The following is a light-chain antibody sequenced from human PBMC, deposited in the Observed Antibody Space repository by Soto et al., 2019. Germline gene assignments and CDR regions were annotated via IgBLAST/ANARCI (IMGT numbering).Light chain of an antibody. V-gene: IGKV1-39*01. CDR3: HQNYRVPET. Sequence: DIQMTQSPSSLSASVGDRVTITCRASQRISTYISWYQQKPGQAPKLLIYAASTLQSGVPSRFSGSGAGTEFTFTINSVQPEDFAIYYCHQNYRVPETFGRGTKVEI. CDR2: AAS. CDR1: QRISTY. J-gene: IGKJ4*02.